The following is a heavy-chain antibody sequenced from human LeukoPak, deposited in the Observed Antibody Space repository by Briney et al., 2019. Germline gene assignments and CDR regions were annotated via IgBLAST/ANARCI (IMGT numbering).Heavy chain of an antibody. D-gene: IGHD3-3*01. J-gene: IGHJ4*02. CDR3: ARHGPYDFWSGHHLDY. CDR2: IYYSGST. Sequence: MASETLSLTCAVYGGSFSSYYWGWIRQPPGKGLEWIGSIYYSGSTYYNPSLKSRVTISVDTSKNQFSLKLSSVTAADTAVYYCARHGPYDFWSGHHLDYWGQGTLVTVSS. V-gene: IGHV4-39*01. CDR1: GGSFSSYY.